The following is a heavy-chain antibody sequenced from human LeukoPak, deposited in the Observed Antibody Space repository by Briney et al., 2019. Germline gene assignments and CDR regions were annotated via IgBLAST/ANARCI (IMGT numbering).Heavy chain of an antibody. Sequence: SETLSLTCTVSGGSISSRNYYWGWIRQPPGKGLEWIGSIYYSGTTYYNPSLKSRVSINVDTSKNQFSLKLSSVTAADTAVYYCARAIVVVNVLAFDIWGQGTMVTVSS. CDR2: IYYSGTT. CDR1: GGSISSRNYY. J-gene: IGHJ3*02. CDR3: ARAIVVVNVLAFDI. V-gene: IGHV4-39*07. D-gene: IGHD3-22*01.